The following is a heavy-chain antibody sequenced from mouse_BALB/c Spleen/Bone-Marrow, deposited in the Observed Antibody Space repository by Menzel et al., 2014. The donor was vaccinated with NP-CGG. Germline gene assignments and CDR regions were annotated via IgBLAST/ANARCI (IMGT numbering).Heavy chain of an antibody. J-gene: IGHJ3*01. CDR1: GFTFNTYT. CDR2: IRSKSNNYAT. Sequence: EVMLVESGGGLVQPKGSLKLSCAASGFTFNTYTMNWVRQAPGKGLGWVARIRSKSNNYATYYADSVKDRFTISRDDSQSMLYLQMNNWKTEDTAMYYCVRWGDYEPWFAYWGQGTLVTVPA. D-gene: IGHD2-4*01. CDR3: VRWGDYEPWFAY. V-gene: IGHV10-1*02.